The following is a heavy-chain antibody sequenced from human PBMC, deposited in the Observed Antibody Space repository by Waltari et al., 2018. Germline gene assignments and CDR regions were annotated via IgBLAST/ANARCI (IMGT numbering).Heavy chain of an antibody. D-gene: IGHD2-21*02. CDR2: IYYSGNT. V-gene: IGHV4-39*01. J-gene: IGHJ5*02. Sequence: QLRLQESGPGLVKPSDTLSLTCTVSGGSISSTNYYWGWIRQHPGKGREWIGSIYYSGNTYYNPSLKSRVTMSADTSKNQFSLKLSSVTAADTAVYYCARHQDWVVVSATWFDPWGQGTLVTVSS. CDR3: ARHQDWVVVSATWFDP. CDR1: GGSISSTNYY.